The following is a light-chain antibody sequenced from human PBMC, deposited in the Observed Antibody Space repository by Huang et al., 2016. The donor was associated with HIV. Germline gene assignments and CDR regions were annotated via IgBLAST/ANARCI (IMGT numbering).Light chain of an antibody. Sequence: EIVLTQSPATLSLSPGERATHSCRASQSVSRYFSWYQQKPGQAPRLLIYDASNRATGNPARFSSSGSGTDVIITISSLEPEDFAVYYCQQRSNWPPYTFGQGTKLEIK. CDR3: QQRSNWPPYT. V-gene: IGKV3-11*01. CDR2: DAS. J-gene: IGKJ2*01. CDR1: QSVSRY.